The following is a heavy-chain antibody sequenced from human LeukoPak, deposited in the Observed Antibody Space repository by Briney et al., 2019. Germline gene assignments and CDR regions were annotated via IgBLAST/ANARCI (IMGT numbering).Heavy chain of an antibody. D-gene: IGHD5-24*01. CDR3: AIINHPDGRVY. CDR2: IYDGNSDA. CDR1: GYPFTTSW. J-gene: IGHJ4*02. Sequence: GESLKISCQGFGYPFTTSWIGWVRQLPGKGLEWTAIIYDGNSDAKYSPSFQGQVSISTDRSISTAYLHWSSLKASDTAIYYCAIINHPDGRVYWGQGTLVTV. V-gene: IGHV5-51*01.